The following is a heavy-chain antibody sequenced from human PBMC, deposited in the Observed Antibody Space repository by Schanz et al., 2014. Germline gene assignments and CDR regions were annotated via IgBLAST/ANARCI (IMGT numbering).Heavy chain of an antibody. V-gene: IGHV1-69*08. D-gene: IGHD6-19*01. CDR1: GGSLKDLT. Sequence: QVQLVQSGAEVRKPGSSVRVSCKASGGSLKDLTISWVRQAPGQGLEWMGRNIHVLGVTNYAQKFQGRLTITVDQSKTTAFMELSSLTSEDTAVFFCARENTAVAGMPRVMDVWGQGTTVTVTS. J-gene: IGHJ6*02. CDR2: NIHVLGVT. CDR3: ARENTAVAGMPRVMDV.